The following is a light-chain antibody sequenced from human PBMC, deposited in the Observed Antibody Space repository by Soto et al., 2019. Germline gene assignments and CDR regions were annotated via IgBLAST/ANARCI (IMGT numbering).Light chain of an antibody. Sequence: EVVLTQSPGTLSLSPGERATLSCRASQNIRGNELAWYQQKPGQAPRLLIYRGSSRATGIPDRFSGRGSGTDFTLTISRLEPDDFVVYYCQDYVTSAPWTFGQGTKVEIK. CDR2: RGS. CDR3: QDYVTSAPWT. CDR1: QNIRGNE. J-gene: IGKJ1*01. V-gene: IGKV3-20*01.